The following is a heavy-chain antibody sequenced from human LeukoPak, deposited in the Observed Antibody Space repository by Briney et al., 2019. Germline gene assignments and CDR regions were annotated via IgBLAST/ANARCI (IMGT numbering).Heavy chain of an antibody. Sequence: GGSLRLSWAASGFTVSTNYRSWRRQAPGKGLEWVSFIYSGGNTNYADSVKGRFTISRDISKNTLYLQMDSLSAEDTAVYYCARDRVNWNDVGGLFDYWGQGTLVTVSS. CDR2: IYSGGNT. CDR1: GFTVSTNY. D-gene: IGHD1-1*01. CDR3: ARDRVNWNDVGGLFDY. V-gene: IGHV3-53*01. J-gene: IGHJ4*02.